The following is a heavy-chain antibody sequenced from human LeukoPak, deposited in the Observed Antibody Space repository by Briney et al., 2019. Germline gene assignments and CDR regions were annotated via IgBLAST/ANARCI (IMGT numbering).Heavy chain of an antibody. D-gene: IGHD6-19*01. CDR3: ARGTLYRGWSYYLDF. V-gene: IGHV4-39*07. Sequence: SETLSLTCSVSGDSISLSFYYWGWIRQPPGKALEWIGSVYYSGTTSYNPSLKSRVTISVDMSKNHFSLRLRSVTAPDTAMYYCARGTLYRGWSYYLDFWGQGSQVTVPS. CDR1: GDSISLSFYY. CDR2: VYYSGTT. J-gene: IGHJ4*02.